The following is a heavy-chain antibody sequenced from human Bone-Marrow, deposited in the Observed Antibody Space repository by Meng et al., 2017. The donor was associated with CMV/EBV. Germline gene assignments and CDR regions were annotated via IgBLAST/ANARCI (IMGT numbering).Heavy chain of an antibody. V-gene: IGHV5-51*01. CDR3: ARHRREMATINPFYSGSPYYYYGMDV. J-gene: IGHJ6*02. D-gene: IGHD5-24*01. Sequence: KVSCKASGYTFTSYWIGWVRQMPGKGLEWMGIIYPDDSDTRYSPSFQGQVTISAVKSISTAYLQWSSLKASDTAMYYCARHRREMATINPFYSGSPYYYYGMDVWAQGTTVTVSS. CDR2: IYPDDSDT. CDR1: GYTFTSYW.